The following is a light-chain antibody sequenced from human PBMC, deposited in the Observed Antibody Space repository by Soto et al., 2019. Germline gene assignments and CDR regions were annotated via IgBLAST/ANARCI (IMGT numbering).Light chain of an antibody. CDR1: QSVSSY. J-gene: IGKJ4*01. Sequence: EIVLTQSPATLSLSPGERATLSCRASQSVSSYLAWYQQKPGQAPRLLIYDASNRATGIPARFSGSGSGTDFTLTISSLEPEAFAVDYGQQRSNWLTFGGGTKVEIK. CDR2: DAS. V-gene: IGKV3-11*01. CDR3: QQRSNWLT.